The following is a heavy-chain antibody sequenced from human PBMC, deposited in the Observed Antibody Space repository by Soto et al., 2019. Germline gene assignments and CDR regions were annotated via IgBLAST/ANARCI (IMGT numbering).Heavy chain of an antibody. CDR2: ISPRDGST. J-gene: IGHJ4*02. D-gene: IGHD2-21*01. CDR1: GYSFTSYS. Sequence: ASVKVSCKASGYSFTSYSIHWVRQAPGQGLEWMGIISPRDGSTNYAQKFQGRVTMTSDTSTSTVFMDLSSLKSEDTAIYYCAVGFWGSKCYYFAYWGQGAPVTVSS. CDR3: AVGFWGSKCYYFAY. V-gene: IGHV1-46*01.